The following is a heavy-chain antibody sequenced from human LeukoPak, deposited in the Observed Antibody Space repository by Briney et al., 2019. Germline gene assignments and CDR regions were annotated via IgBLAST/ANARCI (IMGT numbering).Heavy chain of an antibody. Sequence: ESGPTLVNPSETLSLTCTVSGGSINTYYWSWIRQPPGKGLEWIGYIYSSGSTNYNPSLKSRVTISVDTSKNQFSLKLSSVTAADTAVYYCARGAVSGDFDYWGQGTLVTVSS. V-gene: IGHV4-59*01. J-gene: IGHJ4*02. CDR2: IYSSGST. CDR3: ARGAVSGDFDY. D-gene: IGHD6-19*01. CDR1: GGSINTYY.